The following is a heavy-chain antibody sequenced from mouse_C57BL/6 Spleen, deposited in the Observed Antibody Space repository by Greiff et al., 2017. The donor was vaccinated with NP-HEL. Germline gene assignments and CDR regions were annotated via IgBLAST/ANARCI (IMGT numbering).Heavy chain of an antibody. CDR2: IDPSDSET. V-gene: IGHV1-52*01. CDR3: ARRGNWDWFAY. CDR1: GYTFTSYW. J-gene: IGHJ3*01. D-gene: IGHD4-1*01. Sequence: QVQLQQPGAELVRPGSSVKLSCKASGYTFTSYWMHWVKQRPIQGLEWIGNIDPSDSETHYNQKFKDKATLTVDKSSSTAYMQLSSLTSEDSAVYYCARRGNWDWFAYWGQGTLVTVSA.